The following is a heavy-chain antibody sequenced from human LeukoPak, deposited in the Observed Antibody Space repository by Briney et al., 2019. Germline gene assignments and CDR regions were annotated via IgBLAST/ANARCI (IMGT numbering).Heavy chain of an antibody. CDR1: GFTFSNFV. D-gene: IGHD3-22*01. CDR3: AKDLPHYYESSAMGPFDY. Sequence: GGSLRPSCAASGFTFSNFVMNWVRRAPGKGLEWVSAISGSGDSTYYADSVKGRFTISRDNSKNTLYLQMTSLRAEDTAVYYCAKDLPHYYESSAMGPFDYWGQGTLVTVSS. V-gene: IGHV3-23*01. J-gene: IGHJ4*02. CDR2: ISGSGDST.